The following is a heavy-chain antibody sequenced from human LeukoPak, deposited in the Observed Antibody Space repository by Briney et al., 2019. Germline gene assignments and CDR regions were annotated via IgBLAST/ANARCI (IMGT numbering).Heavy chain of an antibody. V-gene: IGHV1-8*01. CDR3: AGYCSSTSCYTMYNWFDP. CDR2: MNPNSGNT. J-gene: IGHJ5*02. Sequence: GASVKVSCKASGYTFTSYDINWVRQATGQGLEWMGWMNPNSGNTGYAQKFQGRVTMTRNTSISTAYMELSSLRSEDTAVYYCAGYCSSTSCYTMYNWFDPWGQGTLVTVSS. D-gene: IGHD2-2*02. CDR1: GYTFTSYD.